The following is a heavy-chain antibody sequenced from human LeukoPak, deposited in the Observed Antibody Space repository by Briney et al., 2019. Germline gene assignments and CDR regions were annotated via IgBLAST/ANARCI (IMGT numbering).Heavy chain of an antibody. V-gene: IGHV3-23*01. CDR2: ISGSGGST. CDR1: GFTFSSYA. Sequence: GGSLRLSCVVSGFTFSSYAMSWVRQAPGKGLEWVLGISGSGGSTYYADSVKGRFTISRDNTKNTLYLQMNSLRAEDTAVYYCAKDRHTPGRYCSSTSCFPFDSWGQGTLVTVSS. D-gene: IGHD2-2*01. CDR3: AKDRHTPGRYCSSTSCFPFDS. J-gene: IGHJ5*01.